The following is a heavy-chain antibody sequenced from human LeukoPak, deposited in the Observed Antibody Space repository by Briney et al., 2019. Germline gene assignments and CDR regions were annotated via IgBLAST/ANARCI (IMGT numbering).Heavy chain of an antibody. CDR1: GFTFSSYA. D-gene: IGHD3-10*01. Sequence: GGSLRLSCAASGFTFSSYAMHWVRQAPGKGLEWVAVISYDGSNKYYADSVKGRFTISRDNSKNTLYLQMNSLRAEDTAVYYCARVPNSGGFDYWGQGALVTVSS. V-gene: IGHV3-30*01. CDR2: ISYDGSNK. CDR3: ARVPNSGGFDY. J-gene: IGHJ4*02.